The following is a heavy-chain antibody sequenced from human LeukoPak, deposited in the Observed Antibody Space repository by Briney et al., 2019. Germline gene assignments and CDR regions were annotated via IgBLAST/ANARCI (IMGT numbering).Heavy chain of an antibody. J-gene: IGHJ6*02. V-gene: IGHV3-48*04. CDR3: AREHSDVAAAGGPYYYYGMDV. CDR1: GFTFSSYS. Sequence: GGSLRLSCAASGFTFSSYSMNWVRQAPGKGLEWVSYISSSSSTIYYADSVKGRFTISRDNAKNSLYLQMNSLRAEDTAVYYCAREHSDVAAAGGPYYYYGMDVWGQGTTVTVSS. CDR2: ISSSSSTI. D-gene: IGHD6-13*01.